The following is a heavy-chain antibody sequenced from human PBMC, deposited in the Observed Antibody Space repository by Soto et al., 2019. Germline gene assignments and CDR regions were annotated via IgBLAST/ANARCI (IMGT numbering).Heavy chain of an antibody. J-gene: IGHJ6*02. CDR3: ARGGLRYFDWLLGYTYYYYGMDV. D-gene: IGHD3-9*01. CDR2: ISSSGSTI. Sequence: GGSLRLSCAASGFTFSSYEMNWVRQAPGKGLEWVSYISSSGSTIYYADSVKGRFTISRDNAKNSLYLQMNSLRAEDTAVYYCARGGLRYFDWLLGYTYYYYGMDVWGQGTTVTVSS. V-gene: IGHV3-48*03. CDR1: GFTFSSYE.